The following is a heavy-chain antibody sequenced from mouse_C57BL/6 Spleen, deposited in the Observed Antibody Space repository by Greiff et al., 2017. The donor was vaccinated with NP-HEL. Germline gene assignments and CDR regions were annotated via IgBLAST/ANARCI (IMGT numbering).Heavy chain of an antibody. CDR2: ISGGSSTI. D-gene: IGHD1-1*01. CDR3: VKRDYYGSTGY. CDR1: GFTFSDYG. J-gene: IGHJ2*01. Sequence: EVHLVESGGGLVKPGGSLKLSCAASGFTFSDYGMHWVRQAPEKGLEWVAYISGGSSTIYYADTVKGRFTISRDNAKNTLFLQLTSLRTEDTAMYYCVKRDYYGSTGYWGQGTTLTVSS. V-gene: IGHV5-17*01.